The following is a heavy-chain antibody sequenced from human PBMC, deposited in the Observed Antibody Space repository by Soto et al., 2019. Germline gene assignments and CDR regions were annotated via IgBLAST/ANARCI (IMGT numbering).Heavy chain of an antibody. CDR2: ISRDGGTK. CDR1: GFTVSTDG. D-gene: IGHD2-8*02. Sequence: QVQLVESGGGVVQPGRSLRLSCAASGFTVSTDGMHWVRQAPGKGLEWVAVISRDGGTKYYADSVKGRFTISRDNSRNTVFLEINSLRGDDMAVYYCTGDVASGYWVQEALVAVYS. J-gene: IGHJ4*02. CDR3: TGDVASGY. V-gene: IGHV3-30*03.